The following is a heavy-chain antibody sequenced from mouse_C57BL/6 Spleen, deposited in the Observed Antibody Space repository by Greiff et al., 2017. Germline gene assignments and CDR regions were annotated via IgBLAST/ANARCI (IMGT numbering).Heavy chain of an antibody. D-gene: IGHD1-1*01. CDR1: GYTFTSYW. Sequence: VQLQQPGAELVKPGASVKQSCKASGYTFTSYWMQWVKQRPGQGLEWIGEIDPSDSYTNYNQKFKGKATLTVDTSSSTAYMQLSSLTSEDSAVYYCARLTTVVKSPDYWGQGTTLTVSS. V-gene: IGHV1-50*01. CDR3: ARLTTVVKSPDY. CDR2: IDPSDSYT. J-gene: IGHJ2*01.